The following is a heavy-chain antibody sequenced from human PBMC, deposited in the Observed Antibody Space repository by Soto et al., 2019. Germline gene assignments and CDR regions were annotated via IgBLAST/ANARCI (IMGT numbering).Heavy chain of an antibody. CDR2: ILYDGSNK. Sequence: QVYLEESGGGVVQPGRSLRLSCAASKFTFNMYAMHWVRQAPGKGLEWVAAILYDGSNKYYADPVKGRFTISRDNSKNTLYLQMNSLRGEDTAVYYCARDRFTFAGVIINGMDVWGQGTTVTVSS. V-gene: IGHV3-30-3*01. CDR1: KFTFNMYA. CDR3: ARDRFTFAGVIINGMDV. D-gene: IGHD3-16*02. J-gene: IGHJ6*02.